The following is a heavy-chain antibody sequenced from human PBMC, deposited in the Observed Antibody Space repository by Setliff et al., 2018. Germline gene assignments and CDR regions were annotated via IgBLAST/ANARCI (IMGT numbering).Heavy chain of an antibody. Sequence: ASVKVSCKVSGYTLTELSMHWVRQAPGKGLEWMGGFDPEDGETIYAQKFQGRVTMTEDTSTDTAYMELSSLRSEDTAVYYCATGLPYYDSSGYYLFDYWGQGTLGTSPQ. CDR3: ATGLPYYDSSGYYLFDY. J-gene: IGHJ4*02. D-gene: IGHD3-22*01. CDR1: GYTLTELS. V-gene: IGHV1-24*01. CDR2: FDPEDGET.